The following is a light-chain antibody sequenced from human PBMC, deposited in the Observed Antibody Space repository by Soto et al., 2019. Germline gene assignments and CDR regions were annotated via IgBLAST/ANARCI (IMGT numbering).Light chain of an antibody. CDR1: SSNVGNNY. V-gene: IGLV1-51*01. Sequence: QSVLTQPPSVSAAPGQTVTISCSGTSSNVGNNYVSWYQQLPGTAPKLLIYDDNKRVSGVPDRISGSKSGTSATLGITGLQTGDEADYYCGTWDSSLSDNWVFGGGTKVTVL. J-gene: IGLJ3*02. CDR2: DDN. CDR3: GTWDSSLSDNWV.